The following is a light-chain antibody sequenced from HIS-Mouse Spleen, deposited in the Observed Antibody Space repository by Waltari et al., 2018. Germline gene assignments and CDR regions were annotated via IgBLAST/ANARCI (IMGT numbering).Light chain of an antibody. V-gene: IGLV2-8*01. CDR3: SSYAGSNNLV. CDR1: SSDVGGYNY. J-gene: IGLJ2*01. CDR2: AVS. Sequence: QSALTQPPSASGSPGQSVTISCTGTSSDVGGYNYVSWYQQHPGKAPKLMMYAVSKRPSGVPDRCAGSKSGNTASLTVSGLQAEDEADYYCSSYAGSNNLVFGGGTKLTVL.